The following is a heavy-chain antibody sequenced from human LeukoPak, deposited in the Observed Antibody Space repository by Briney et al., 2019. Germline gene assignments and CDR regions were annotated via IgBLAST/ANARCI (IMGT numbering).Heavy chain of an antibody. J-gene: IGHJ4*02. CDR2: ISSSSSYI. V-gene: IGHV3-21*01. Sequence: PGGSLRLSCAASGFTFSSYEMNWVRQAPGKGLEWVSSISSSSSYIYYADSVKGRFTISRDNAKNSLYLQMNSLRAEDTAVYYCARDGGYSGSYGEFDYWGQGTLVTVSS. CDR3: ARDGGYSGSYGEFDY. CDR1: GFTFSSYE. D-gene: IGHD1-26*01.